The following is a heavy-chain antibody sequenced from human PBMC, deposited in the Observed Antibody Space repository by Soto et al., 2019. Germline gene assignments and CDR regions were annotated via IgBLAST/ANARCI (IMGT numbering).Heavy chain of an antibody. CDR3: ARHGCSSTSCYYYYYGMDV. J-gene: IGHJ6*02. CDR1: GYSFTSYW. CDR2: IYPGDSDT. D-gene: IGHD2-2*01. Sequence: GESLKISCKGSGYSFTSYWIGWVRQMPGRGLEWMGIIYPGDSDTRYSPSFQGQVTISADKSISTAYLQWSSLKASDTAMYYCARHGCSSTSCYYYYYGMDVWGQGTTVTVSS. V-gene: IGHV5-51*01.